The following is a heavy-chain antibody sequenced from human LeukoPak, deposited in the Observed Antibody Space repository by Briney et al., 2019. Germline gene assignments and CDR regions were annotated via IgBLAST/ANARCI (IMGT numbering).Heavy chain of an antibody. V-gene: IGHV3-21*01. Sequence: GGSLRLSCAASGFTFSSYSMNWVRQAPGKGLEWVSSISSSSSYIYYADSMKGRFTISRDNAKNSLYLQMNSLRAEDTAVYYCARTHPMTTVTTWGQGTLVTVSS. CDR3: ARTHPMTTVTT. CDR1: GFTFSSYS. D-gene: IGHD4-17*01. J-gene: IGHJ5*02. CDR2: ISSSSSYI.